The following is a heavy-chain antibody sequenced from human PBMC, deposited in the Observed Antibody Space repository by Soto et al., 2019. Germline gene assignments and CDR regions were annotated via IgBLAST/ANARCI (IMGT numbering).Heavy chain of an antibody. Sequence: ASVKVSCKASGYTFTSHYINWVRHATGQGLEWMGRINPSSGNTEYAQKFQGRVTMSRNTSTSTVYMDLSSLRSEDTAVYYCARGIGGLLGSVWHYHFDYWGQGTQVTVSS. V-gene: IGHV1-8*01. CDR1: GYTFTSHY. J-gene: IGHJ4*02. D-gene: IGHD1-7*01. CDR2: INPSSGNT. CDR3: ARGIGGLLGSVWHYHFDY.